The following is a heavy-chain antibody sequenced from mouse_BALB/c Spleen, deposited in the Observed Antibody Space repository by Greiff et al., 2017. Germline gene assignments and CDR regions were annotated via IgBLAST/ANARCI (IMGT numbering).Heavy chain of an antibody. CDR2: SRNKANDYTT. Sequence: EVQRVESGGGLVQPGGSLRLSCATSGFTFSDFYMEWVRQPPGKRLEWIAASRNKANDYTTEYSASVKGRFIVSRDTSQSILYLQMNALRAEDTAIYYCARDAGYGYVAWFAYWGQGTLVTVSA. J-gene: IGHJ3*01. CDR3: ARDAGYGYVAWFAY. V-gene: IGHV7-1*02. D-gene: IGHD1-2*01. CDR1: GFTFSDFY.